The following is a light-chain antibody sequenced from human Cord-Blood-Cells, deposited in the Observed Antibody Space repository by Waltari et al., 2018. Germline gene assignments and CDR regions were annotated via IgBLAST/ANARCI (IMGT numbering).Light chain of an antibody. J-gene: IGKJ1*01. CDR2: KAS. V-gene: IGKV1-5*03. CDR3: QQYNSYSWT. Sequence: DIQMTQSPSTPSASVGDRVTITCRASQGISSWLAWYQQKPGKAPKLLIYKASSLESGVPSRFSGSGSGTEFTLTISSLQPDDFATYYCQQYNSYSWTFGQGTKVEIK. CDR1: QGISSW.